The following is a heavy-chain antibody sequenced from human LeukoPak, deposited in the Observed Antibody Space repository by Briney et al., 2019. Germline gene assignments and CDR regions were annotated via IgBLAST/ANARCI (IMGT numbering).Heavy chain of an antibody. V-gene: IGHV3-23*01. CDR2: ISGGGETT. CDR1: GFTLNNYA. Sequence: GGSLRLSCAASGFTLNNYAMNWVRQAPGKGLEWVSSISGGGETTYYADSAKGRFTISRDNSQNTLYLQMNSLGAEDTAVYYCARDYADYVGYFFFDYWGQGTLVTVPS. D-gene: IGHD4-17*01. J-gene: IGHJ4*02. CDR3: ARDYADYVGYFFFDY.